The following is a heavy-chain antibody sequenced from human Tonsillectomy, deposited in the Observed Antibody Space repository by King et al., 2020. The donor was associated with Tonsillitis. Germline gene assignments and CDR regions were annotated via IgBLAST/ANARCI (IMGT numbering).Heavy chain of an antibody. V-gene: IGHV3-48*01. D-gene: IGHD3-22*01. J-gene: IGHJ4*02. CDR3: ARDRYYYASSGYSFDY. Sequence: VQLVESGGGLVQPGGSLRLSCAASGFTFSSYSMNWVRQAPGKGLEWVSYISSSSSTIYYADSVKGRFTISRDNANNSLYLQMNSLRAEDTAVYYCARDRYYYASSGYSFDYWGQGTLVTVSS. CDR2: ISSSSSTI. CDR1: GFTFSSYS.